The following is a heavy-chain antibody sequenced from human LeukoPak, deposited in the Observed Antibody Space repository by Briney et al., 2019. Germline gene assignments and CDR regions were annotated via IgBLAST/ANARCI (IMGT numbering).Heavy chain of an antibody. CDR1: GYTFTSYG. CDR3: ARMWGAAAGTYGAFDI. J-gene: IGHJ3*02. CDR2: ISAYNGNT. D-gene: IGHD6-13*01. Sequence: EASVKVSCKASGYTFTSYGLTWVRQAPGQGLEWMGWISAYNGNTNYAQKFQGRVTLTTDTSTSTGYMELRSLRSDDTAVYYCARMWGAAAGTYGAFDIWGQGTMVTVSS. V-gene: IGHV1-18*01.